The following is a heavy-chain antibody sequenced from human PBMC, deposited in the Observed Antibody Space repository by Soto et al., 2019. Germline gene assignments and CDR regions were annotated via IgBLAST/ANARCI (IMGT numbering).Heavy chain of an antibody. Sequence: EVQLMESGGGLMQPGGSLRLSCAAAGFSVSTIHISWVRQAPGKGLEWVSVIDSGGATHYAVSLKGRLIISRDKSKNTVDRQMNSLRAEDTAVYYCAKVGPYDSGSSMFRDDWFGPWGPGPLVTVS. D-gene: IGHD3-10*01. CDR2: IDSGGAT. CDR3: AKVGPYDSGSSMFRDDWFGP. CDR1: GFSVSTIH. J-gene: IGHJ5*02. V-gene: IGHV3-53*01.